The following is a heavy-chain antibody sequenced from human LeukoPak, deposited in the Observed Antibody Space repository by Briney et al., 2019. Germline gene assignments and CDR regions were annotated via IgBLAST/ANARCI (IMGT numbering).Heavy chain of an antibody. CDR1: GFTFSSYS. Sequence: GGSLRLSCAASGFTFSSYSMNWVRQAPGKGLEWVSSISSSSSYIYYADSVKGRFTISRDNAKNSLYLQMNSLRAEDTAVYYCARARVKVGATLCIDYWGQGTLVTASS. V-gene: IGHV3-21*01. CDR3: ARARVKVGATLCIDY. CDR2: ISSSSSYI. D-gene: IGHD1-26*01. J-gene: IGHJ4*02.